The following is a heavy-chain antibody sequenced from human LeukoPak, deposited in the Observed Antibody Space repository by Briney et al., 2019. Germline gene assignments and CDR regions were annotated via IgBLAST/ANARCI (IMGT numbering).Heavy chain of an antibody. CDR2: ISSSSSYI. CDR1: GFTFSSYS. J-gene: IGHJ4*02. D-gene: IGHD6-6*01. Sequence: PGGSLRLSCAASGFTFSSYSMNWVRQAPGKGLEWVSSISSSSSYIYYADSVKGRFTISRDNAKNSLYLQMNSLRAEDTAVYYCARASDSSSSLDYWGQGTLVTVSS. V-gene: IGHV3-21*01. CDR3: ARASDSSSSLDY.